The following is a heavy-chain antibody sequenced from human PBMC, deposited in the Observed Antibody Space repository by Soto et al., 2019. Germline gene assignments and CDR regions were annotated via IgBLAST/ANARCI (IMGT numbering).Heavy chain of an antibody. D-gene: IGHD6-19*01. J-gene: IGHJ4*02. CDR2: IDPSDSYI. CDR1: GYTFSGHW. V-gene: IGHV5-10-1*01. CDR3: ARHGAAIWLGY. Sequence: VESLTTSCKSSGYTFSGHWIIWVLQVPGKGLQWMGNIDPSDSYINYNPAFRGHVTFSVDKSSSTAYLHWRSLGPSDTAIYYCARHGAAIWLGYWGQGTMVTVSS.